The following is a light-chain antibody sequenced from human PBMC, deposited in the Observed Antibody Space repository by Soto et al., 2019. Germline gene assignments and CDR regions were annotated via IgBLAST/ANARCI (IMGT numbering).Light chain of an antibody. CDR1: TSDVGFYNY. Sequence: QSVLTQPASVSGSPGQSIAISYTGSTSDVGFYNYVSWYQQHPGKVPKLIIYEVTNRPSGVSNRFSGSKSGNTASLTISGLQAEDKADYYCCSYTTSSTRVFGTGTKVTVL. CDR3: CSYTTSSTRV. V-gene: IGLV2-14*01. CDR2: EVT. J-gene: IGLJ1*01.